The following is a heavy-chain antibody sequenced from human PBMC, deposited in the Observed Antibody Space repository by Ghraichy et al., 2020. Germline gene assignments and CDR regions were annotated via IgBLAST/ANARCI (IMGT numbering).Heavy chain of an antibody. CDR2: IKSDGSDS. J-gene: IGHJ4*02. V-gene: IGHV3-7*01. CDR1: GFNFARHW. Sequence: GGSLILSCAASGFNFARHWMSWVRQVPGKGLEWVASIKSDGSDSFYVDSVKGRFTISRDNAENSVSLEMTSLRADDTAIYYCARDPYGDYKYGGTDYWGRGTLVSVSS. D-gene: IGHD4-17*01. CDR3: ARDPYGDYKYGGTDY.